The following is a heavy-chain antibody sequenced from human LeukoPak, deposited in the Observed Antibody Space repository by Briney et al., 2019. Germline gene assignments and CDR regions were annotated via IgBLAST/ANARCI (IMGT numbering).Heavy chain of an antibody. CDR1: GLIFSSYS. Sequence: GGSLRLSCAASGLIFSSYSMNWVRQAPGKGVEWVLSFSRSSSYIYSAASMKGRNTTSRDNAKSSLYLQMNSLRSEDTAVYYWSSSSLQYSSSWYDWGKGTLVTVSS. CDR2: FSRSSSYI. V-gene: IGHV3-21*01. CDR3: SSSSLQYSSSWYD. J-gene: IGHJ4*02. D-gene: IGHD6-13*01.